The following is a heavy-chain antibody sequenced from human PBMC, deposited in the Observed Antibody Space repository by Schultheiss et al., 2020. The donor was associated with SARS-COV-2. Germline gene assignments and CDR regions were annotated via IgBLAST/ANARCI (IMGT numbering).Heavy chain of an antibody. CDR1: GFTFSSYG. CDR3: ARVPPTMGFDY. V-gene: IGHV3-30*03. CDR2: ISYDGSNK. Sequence: GGSLRLSCAASGFTFSSYGMHWVRQAPGKGLEWVAVISYDGSNKYYADSVKGRFTISRDNSKNTLYLQMNSLRAEDTAVYYCARVPPTMGFDYWGQGTLVTVSS. J-gene: IGHJ4*02. D-gene: IGHD3-10*01.